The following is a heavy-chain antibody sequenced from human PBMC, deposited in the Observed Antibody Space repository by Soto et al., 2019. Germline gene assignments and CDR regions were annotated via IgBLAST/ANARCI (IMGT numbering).Heavy chain of an antibody. D-gene: IGHD2-15*01. Sequence: GGSPRLSCAASGFTFDDYAMHWVRQAPGKGLEWVSGISWNSGSIGYADSVKGRFTISRDNAKNSLYLQMNSLRAEDTALYYCAKVLIYCSGGSCYGAEAFDIWGQGTMVTVSS. CDR3: AKVLIYCSGGSCYGAEAFDI. J-gene: IGHJ3*02. V-gene: IGHV3-9*01. CDR1: GFTFDDYA. CDR2: ISWNSGSI.